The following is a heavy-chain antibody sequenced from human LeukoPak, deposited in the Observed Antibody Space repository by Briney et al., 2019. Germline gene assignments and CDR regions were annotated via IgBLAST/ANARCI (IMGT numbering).Heavy chain of an antibody. J-gene: IGHJ4*02. CDR1: GFTSTSSA. D-gene: IGHD6-13*01. Sequence: SVKVSCKASGFTSTSSAVQWVRQARGQRLEWIGWIVVGSGNTNYAQKFQERVTITRDMSTSTAYMELSSLRSEDTAVYYCAASSSSWYKPLDYWGQGTLVTVSS. CDR3: AASSSSWYKPLDY. CDR2: IVVGSGNT. V-gene: IGHV1-58*01.